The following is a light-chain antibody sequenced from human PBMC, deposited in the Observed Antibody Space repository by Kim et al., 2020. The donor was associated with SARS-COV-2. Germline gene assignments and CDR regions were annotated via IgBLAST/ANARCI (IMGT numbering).Light chain of an antibody. V-gene: IGLV3-25*03. CDR1: ALPKQF. CDR3: QSADISGISWI. Sequence: PGQTARITCSGEALPKQFGYWYQQRPGRAPILVLYRDKERPSWIPERFSGSRPGTTLTLTITGVQTEDEADYFCQSADISGISWIFGGGTKLTVL. CDR2: RDK. J-gene: IGLJ2*01.